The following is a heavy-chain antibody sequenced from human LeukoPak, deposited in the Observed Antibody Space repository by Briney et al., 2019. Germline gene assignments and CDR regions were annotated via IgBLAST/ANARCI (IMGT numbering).Heavy chain of an antibody. V-gene: IGHV4-38-2*02. D-gene: IGHD3-10*01. J-gene: IGHJ4*02. CDR1: GYSISSGYY. Sequence: PSETLSLTCTVSGYSISSGYYWGWIRQPPGKGLEWIGSIYHSGSTSYNPSLKSRVTISVDTSNNQFSLKLSSVTAADTAVYYCARRFGELLSYFDYWGQGTLVTVSS. CDR3: ARRFGELLSYFDY. CDR2: IYHSGST.